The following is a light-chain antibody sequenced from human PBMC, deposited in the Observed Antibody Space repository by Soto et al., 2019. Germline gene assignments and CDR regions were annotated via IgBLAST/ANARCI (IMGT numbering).Light chain of an antibody. J-gene: IGLJ1*01. CDR2: GNS. Sequence: QSVLTQPSSVSGAPGQTVVISCSGSSSNIGAPYDVNWYRQIPGTAPKLLIYGNSNRPSGVPDRFSGSKSGTSASLVITGLQAEDEADYYCQSYDSSLSGSWVFGTGTKLTVL. V-gene: IGLV1-40*01. CDR1: SSNIGAPYD. CDR3: QSYDSSLSGSWV.